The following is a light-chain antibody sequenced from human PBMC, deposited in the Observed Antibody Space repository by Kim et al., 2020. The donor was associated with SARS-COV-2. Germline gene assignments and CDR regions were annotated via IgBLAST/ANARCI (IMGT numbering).Light chain of an antibody. J-gene: IGKJ2*03. CDR1: QSALYSSNNQNY. CDR3: QQYYSTPPYS. CDR2: WAS. Sequence: ATINCKSSQSALYSSNNQNYLAWYQQKPGQPPKLLIYWASTRESGVPDRFSGSGSGTDFTLTISSLQAEDVAVYYCQQYYSTPPYSFGQGTKLEI. V-gene: IGKV4-1*01.